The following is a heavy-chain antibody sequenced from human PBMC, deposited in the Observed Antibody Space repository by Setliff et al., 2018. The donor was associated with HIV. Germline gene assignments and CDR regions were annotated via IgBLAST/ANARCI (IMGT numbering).Heavy chain of an antibody. D-gene: IGHD6-19*01. CDR3: AHNHLAVAGSHYFDY. Sequence: SGPTLVNPTQALTLTCTFSGFSLSTNGVGVGWIRQPPGKALEWLALIYWDADKRYSPSLKSRLTITKDTSKNQVLLTMTNMDPLDTATYYCAHNHLAVAGSHYFDYWGQGTLVTVSS. CDR1: GFSLSTNGVG. CDR2: IYWDADK. J-gene: IGHJ4*02. V-gene: IGHV2-5*02.